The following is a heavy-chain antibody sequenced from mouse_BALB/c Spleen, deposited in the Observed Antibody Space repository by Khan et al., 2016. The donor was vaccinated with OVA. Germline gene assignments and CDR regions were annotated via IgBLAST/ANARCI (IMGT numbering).Heavy chain of an antibody. J-gene: IGHJ2*01. CDR2: IWAGGST. CDR3: ARLEDI. V-gene: IGHV2-9*02. CDR1: GFSLPSYG. Sequence: VELVESGPGLVAPSPSLSITCTVSGFSLPSYGVHWVRQPPGQGLAWLGVIWAGGSTNYNSALMSSLSISTANSKSQVFLKMNSLQTDDTARYYCARLEDIWGQGTTLTVSS. D-gene: IGHD1-3*01.